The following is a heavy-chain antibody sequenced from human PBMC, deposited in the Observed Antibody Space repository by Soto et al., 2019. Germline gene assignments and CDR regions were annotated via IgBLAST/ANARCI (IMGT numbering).Heavy chain of an antibody. V-gene: IGHV4-4*07. Sequence: SESLSLTGTVSGGSISSYYWSWIRQPAGKGLEWIGRIYTSGSTNYNPSLKSRVTMSVDTSKNQFSLKLSSVTAADTAVYYCARDRYSGYSYNWFDPWGQGTLVTVSS. D-gene: IGHD5-12*01. CDR2: IYTSGST. CDR3: ARDRYSGYSYNWFDP. J-gene: IGHJ5*02. CDR1: GGSISSYY.